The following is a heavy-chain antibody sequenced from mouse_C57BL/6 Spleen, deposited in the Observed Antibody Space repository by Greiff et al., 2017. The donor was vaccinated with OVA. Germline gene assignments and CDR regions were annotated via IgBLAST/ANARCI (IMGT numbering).Heavy chain of an antibody. CDR2: IDPSDSYT. D-gene: IGHD3-2*02. Sequence: QVQLQQPGAELVMPGASVKLSCKASGYTFTSYWMHWVKQRPGQGLEWIGEIDPSDSYTNYNQQFKGKSTLNVDKSSSTAYMQLSSLTSEDSAVYYCARQSSGYAWYAYWGQGTLVTVSA. CDR1: GYTFTSYW. V-gene: IGHV1-69*01. J-gene: IGHJ3*01. CDR3: ARQSSGYAWYAY.